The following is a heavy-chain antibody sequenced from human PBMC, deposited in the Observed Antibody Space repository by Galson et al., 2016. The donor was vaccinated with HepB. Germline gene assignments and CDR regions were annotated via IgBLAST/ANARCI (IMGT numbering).Heavy chain of an antibody. CDR1: GATISNDYW. D-gene: IGHD1-26*01. CDR3: ARGTLGTTATMAFDY. J-gene: IGHJ4*02. Sequence: SETLSLTCAVSGATISNDYWWSWVRQSPDEGFEWLGEIYQTGTANYNPSFTRRATISVDTSKNEISLRLDSVTAAGTAVYYCARGTLGTTATMAFDYWGQGTPVSVSS. CDR2: IYQTGTA. V-gene: IGHV4-4*02.